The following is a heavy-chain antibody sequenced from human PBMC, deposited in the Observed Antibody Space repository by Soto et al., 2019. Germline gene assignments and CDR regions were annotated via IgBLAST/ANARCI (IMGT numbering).Heavy chain of an antibody. V-gene: IGHV4-59*01. J-gene: IGHJ4*02. CDR3: ATSQGAVAGTLVR. CDR1: GGSINRYY. CDR2: IYYSGST. D-gene: IGHD6-19*01. Sequence: PSETLSLTCTVSGGSINRYYWSWIRQPPGKGPEWIGYIYYSGSTNYTPSLKSRVTISVDTSKTKLSLKLSSVTAADTAVYYCATSQGAVAGTLVRWGQGTQVTVSS.